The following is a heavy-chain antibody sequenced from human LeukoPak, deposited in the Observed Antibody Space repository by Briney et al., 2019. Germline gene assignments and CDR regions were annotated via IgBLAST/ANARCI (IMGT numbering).Heavy chain of an antibody. CDR1: GGTFSSYA. V-gene: IGHV1-69*13. CDR3: ARGEPNYYDSSGYSH. Sequence: ASVKVSCKASGGTFSSYAISWVRQAPGQGLEWMGGIIPIFGTANYAQKFQGRVTITADESTSTAYMELSSLRSEDTAVYYCARGEPNYYDSSGYSHWGQGTLVTVSS. D-gene: IGHD3-22*01. CDR2: IIPIFGTA. J-gene: IGHJ4*02.